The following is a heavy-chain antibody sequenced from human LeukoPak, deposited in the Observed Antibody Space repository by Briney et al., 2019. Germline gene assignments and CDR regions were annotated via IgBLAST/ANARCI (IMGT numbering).Heavy chain of an antibody. J-gene: IGHJ6*02. D-gene: IGHD2-21*02. Sequence: SETLSLTCTVSGGSISSYYWSWIRQPPGKGLEWIGYIYYSGSTNYNPSLKSRVTISVDTSKNQFSLKLSPVTAADTAVYYCARQSCGGDYEHYYYYGMDVWGQGTTVTVSS. CDR2: IYYSGST. CDR1: GGSISSYY. CDR3: ARQSCGGDYEHYYYYGMDV. V-gene: IGHV4-59*08.